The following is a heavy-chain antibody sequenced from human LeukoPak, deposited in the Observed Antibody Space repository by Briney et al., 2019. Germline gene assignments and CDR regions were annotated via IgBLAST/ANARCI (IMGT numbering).Heavy chain of an antibody. CDR2: IYYSGST. CDR1: RGSISSYY. D-gene: IGHD2-21*01. Sequence: SETLSLTCTFSRGSISSYYWSWLRQPPGKGLEWIGYIYYSGSTNYNPSLKSRVTISVDTSKNQFSLKLSSVTAADTAVYYCARHAYGGLNYYGLDVWGQGTTVTVSS. CDR3: ARHAYGGLNYYGLDV. V-gene: IGHV4-59*08. J-gene: IGHJ6*02.